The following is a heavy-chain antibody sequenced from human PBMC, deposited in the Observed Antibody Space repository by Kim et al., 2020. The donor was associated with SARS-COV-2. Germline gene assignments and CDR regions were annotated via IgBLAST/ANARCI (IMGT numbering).Heavy chain of an antibody. Sequence: LKSLVTMSVDTSKNQFSLKLSSVTAADTAVYYCARWGLYCSSTSCGAFDIWGQGTMVTVSS. CDR3: ARWGLYCSSTSCGAFDI. D-gene: IGHD2-2*01. J-gene: IGHJ3*02. V-gene: IGHV4-4*06.